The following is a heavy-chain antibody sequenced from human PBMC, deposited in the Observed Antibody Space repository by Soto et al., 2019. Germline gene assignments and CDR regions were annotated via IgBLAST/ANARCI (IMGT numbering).Heavy chain of an antibody. Sequence: SETLSLTCNVSGGSISRYYWSWIRQPPGKGLEWIGYSHYSGRTKYNPSLRSRVTISVDTSKNQFSLKMTSVTAADTAVYFCARVPAVASTIPSLWFDPWGQGTLVTVSS. J-gene: IGHJ5*02. V-gene: IGHV4-59*13. CDR2: SHYSGRT. D-gene: IGHD6-19*01. CDR3: ARVPAVASTIPSLWFDP. CDR1: GGSISRYY.